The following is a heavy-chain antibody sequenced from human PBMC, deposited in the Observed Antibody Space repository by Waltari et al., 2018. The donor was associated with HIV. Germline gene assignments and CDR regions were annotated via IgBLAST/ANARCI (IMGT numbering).Heavy chain of an antibody. CDR3: ARQDIVVVPDAFDI. Sequence: EVQLVQSGAEVKQPGESLKISCKGSGYTFTSYWLGWVRQMPGKGLEWMGIIYPGDADTTYSPSFQGQVTISADKSISTAYLQWSSLKASDTAMYYCARQDIVVVPDAFDIWGQGTMVTVSS. V-gene: IGHV5-51*01. D-gene: IGHD2-2*01. CDR2: IYPGDADT. J-gene: IGHJ3*02. CDR1: GYTFTSYW.